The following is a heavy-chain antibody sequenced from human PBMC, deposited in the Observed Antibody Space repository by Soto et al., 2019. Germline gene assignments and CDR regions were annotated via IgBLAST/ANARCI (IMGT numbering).Heavy chain of an antibody. V-gene: IGHV3-33*01. Sequence: QVQLVESGGGVVQPGRSLRLSCAASGFTFSSYGMHWVRQAPGKGLEWVAVIWYDGSNKYYADSVKGRFTISRDNSKNTLYLQMNSLRAEDTAVYYCARDVGIDSSSWYCYYYGMDVWGQGTTVTVSS. J-gene: IGHJ6*02. D-gene: IGHD6-13*01. CDR1: GFTFSSYG. CDR3: ARDVGIDSSSWYCYYYGMDV. CDR2: IWYDGSNK.